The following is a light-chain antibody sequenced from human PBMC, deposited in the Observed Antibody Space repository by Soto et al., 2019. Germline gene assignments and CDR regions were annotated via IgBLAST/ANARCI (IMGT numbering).Light chain of an antibody. Sequence: DIPMTQSPSTLSASVGDRVTITCRASQSISNWLDWYQQKPGKAPKLLIFKASTLESGVPSRFSGSGSGTEFTLNISSLQPDDFATFHCQQYDTYPRTFGQGTKVDIK. V-gene: IGKV1-5*03. CDR1: QSISNW. J-gene: IGKJ1*01. CDR2: KAS. CDR3: QQYDTYPRT.